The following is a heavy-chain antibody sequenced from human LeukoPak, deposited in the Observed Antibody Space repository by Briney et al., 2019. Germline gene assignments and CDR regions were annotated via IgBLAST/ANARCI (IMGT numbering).Heavy chain of an antibody. Sequence: AGGSLRLSCAASGFTFSSYEMNWVRQAPGKGLEWVSYISSSGSTIYYADSVKGRFTISRDNAKNSLYLQMNSLRAEGTAVYYCARDLVTTLHHRAFDIWGQGTMVTVSS. J-gene: IGHJ3*02. CDR2: ISSSGSTI. D-gene: IGHD4-17*01. V-gene: IGHV3-48*03. CDR3: ARDLVTTLHHRAFDI. CDR1: GFTFSSYE.